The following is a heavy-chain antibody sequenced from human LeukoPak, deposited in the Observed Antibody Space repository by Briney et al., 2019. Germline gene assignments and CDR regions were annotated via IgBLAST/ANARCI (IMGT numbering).Heavy chain of an antibody. J-gene: IGHJ4*02. CDR1: GGSISSYY. CDR3: AATSSGPTGRSFDY. CDR2: IYYSGST. V-gene: IGHV4-59*08. D-gene: IGHD3-22*01. Sequence: PSETLPLTCTVSGGSISSYYWSWIRQPPGKGLEWIGYIYYSGSTNYNPSLKSRVTISVDTSKNQFSLKLSSVTAADTAVYYCAATSSGPTGRSFDYWGQGTLVTVSS.